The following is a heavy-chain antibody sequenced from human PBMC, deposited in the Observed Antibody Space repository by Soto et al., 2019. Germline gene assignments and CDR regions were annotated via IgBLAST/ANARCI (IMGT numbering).Heavy chain of an antibody. J-gene: IGHJ5*02. CDR1: GGTLNNHA. V-gene: IGHV1-69*01. D-gene: IGHD5-18*01. Sequence: QEQLVQSGAEVKKPGSSVKVSCKASGGTLNNHAINWVRQAPGQGLEWLGGIIPIFGTSNYAQKFQGIGTITADESTRTADMELSSLRSEDTAVYYWVRGRMRAMATVMTDKRFAPWAQGTLVTVSS. CDR2: IIPIFGTS. CDR3: VRGRMRAMATVMTDKRFAP.